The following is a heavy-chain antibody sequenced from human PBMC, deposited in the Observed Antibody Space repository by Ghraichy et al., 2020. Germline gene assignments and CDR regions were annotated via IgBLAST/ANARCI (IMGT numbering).Heavy chain of an antibody. CDR2: IYYSGST. CDR1: GGSISSSRYF. D-gene: IGHD2-15*01. CDR3: ARHDYCSGGNCVLSHSDNGMDV. V-gene: IGHV4-39*01. J-gene: IGHJ6*02. Sequence: SETLSLTCSVSGGSISSSRYFWGWIRQPPGKGLEWIGTIYYSGSTYYNPSLKSRVTISVDTSKNQFSLKLRSVTAADTAVYYCARHDYCSGGNCVLSHSDNGMDVWGQGTSVTVSS.